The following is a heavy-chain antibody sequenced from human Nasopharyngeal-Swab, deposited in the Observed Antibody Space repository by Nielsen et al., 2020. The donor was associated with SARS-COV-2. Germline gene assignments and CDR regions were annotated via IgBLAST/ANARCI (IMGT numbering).Heavy chain of an antibody. D-gene: IGHD2-2*01. CDR3: ARGLSGIVPSPILGLGPYYSYYYMDV. CDR2: FNQSGSA. Sequence: SETLSLTCAVSGGTFSAYYWGWIRQPPGKGLEGIAEFNQSGSANYNPSLRSRVTISVDTSKNQFSMRLTSVTAADTAVYYCARGLSGIVPSPILGLGPYYSYYYMDVWGKGTTVTVSS. CDR1: GGTFSAYY. J-gene: IGHJ6*03. V-gene: IGHV4-34*01.